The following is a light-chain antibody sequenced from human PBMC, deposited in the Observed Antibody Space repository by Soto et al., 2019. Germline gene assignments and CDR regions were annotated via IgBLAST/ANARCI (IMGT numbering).Light chain of an antibody. CDR3: CSYRSDYILL. Sequence: QSALTQPASVSGSPGQSVTISCTTPVSDVADYDSVSWYQQHPGNAPKLVIYEFTFRPSGVSSRFSGSKSGNTASLTISSLQAEDEAEYYCCSYRSDYILLFGGGTKLTVL. J-gene: IGLJ2*01. CDR2: EFT. CDR1: VSDVADYDS. V-gene: IGLV2-14*01.